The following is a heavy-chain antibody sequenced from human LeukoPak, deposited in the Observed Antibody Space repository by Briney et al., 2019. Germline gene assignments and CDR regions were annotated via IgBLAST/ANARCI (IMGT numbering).Heavy chain of an antibody. CDR3: AREFEYRTSGAGY. V-gene: IGHV3-21*01. CDR2: MSINSGLK. CDR1: GFTFSSYS. D-gene: IGHD6-6*01. J-gene: IGHJ4*02. Sequence: GGSLRLSCAASGFTFSSYSMNWVRQAPGKGLEWVSSMSINSGLKYHADSVKGRFTMSRDNAKNSLYLQMNSLRAEDTAVYYCAREFEYRTSGAGYWGQGTLVTVSS.